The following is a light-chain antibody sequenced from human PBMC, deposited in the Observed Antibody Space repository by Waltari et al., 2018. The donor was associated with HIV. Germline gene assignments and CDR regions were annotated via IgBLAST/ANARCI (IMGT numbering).Light chain of an antibody. J-gene: IGKJ1*01. CDR1: QSVSTN. V-gene: IGKV3-15*01. CDR2: GPS. CDR3: QHYSNWPPWT. Sequence: EILMTQSPATLSVSPGERVTLSCRASQSVSTNLAWYQQKPGQAPRLLIYGPSFTATDIPAMFSASGSGTEFTLTINSLQSEDFAVYYCQHYSNWPPWTFGQGTRVEFK.